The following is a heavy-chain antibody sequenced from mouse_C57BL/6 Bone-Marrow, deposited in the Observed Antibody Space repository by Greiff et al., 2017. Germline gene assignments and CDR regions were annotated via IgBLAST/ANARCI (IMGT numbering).Heavy chain of an antibody. CDR2: IYPRSGNT. Sequence: VQLQQPGAELVRPGASVKLSCKASGYTFTSYGISWVKQRTGQGLEWIGEIYPRSGNTYYNEKFKGKATLTADKSSSTAYMELRSLTSEDSAVYFGARGGSLYQAWVAYWGRGTRVTVSA. CDR3: ARGGSLYQAWVAY. V-gene: IGHV1-81*01. CDR1: GYTFTSYG. D-gene: IGHD5-1*01. J-gene: IGHJ3*01.